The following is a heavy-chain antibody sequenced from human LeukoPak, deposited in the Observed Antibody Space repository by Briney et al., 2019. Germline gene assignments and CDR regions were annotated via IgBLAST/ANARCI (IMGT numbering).Heavy chain of an antibody. CDR3: ARESDSSGYSTSLDY. CDR1: GFTFSDYY. V-gene: IGHV3-11*04. J-gene: IGHJ4*02. CDR2: ISGSGGST. D-gene: IGHD3-22*01. Sequence: PGGSLRLSCAASGFTFSDYYMSWIRQAPGKGLEWVSYISGSGGSTYYADSVKGRFTISRDNSKNTLYLQMNSLRAEDTAVYYCARESDSSGYSTSLDYWGQGTLVTVSS.